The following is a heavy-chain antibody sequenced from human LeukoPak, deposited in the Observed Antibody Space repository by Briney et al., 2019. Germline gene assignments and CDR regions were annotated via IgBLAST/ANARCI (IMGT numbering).Heavy chain of an antibody. CDR1: GFTFSSYS. D-gene: IGHD2-2*01. Sequence: GGSLRLSCAGSGFTFSSYSINWVRQAPGKGLEWVSSISGTSDYIYYAESVKGRFTISRDNGQNSLYLQMNSLRAEDTAVYYCARREPQGCSGTSCFAGPVGHWGQGTLVTVSS. V-gene: IGHV3-21*06. CDR2: ISGTSDYI. J-gene: IGHJ4*02. CDR3: ARREPQGCSGTSCFAGPVGH.